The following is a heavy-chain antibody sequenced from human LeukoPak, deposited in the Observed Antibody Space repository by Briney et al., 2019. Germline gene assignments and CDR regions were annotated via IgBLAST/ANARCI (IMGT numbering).Heavy chain of an antibody. D-gene: IGHD2-2*02. CDR3: ARGDAVPAVIRRDPTKYYSDTGGLLLGY. CDR2: IHYSGST. CDR1: GGSISNYY. Sequence: SETLSLTCTVSGGSISNYYWSWIRQPPGKGLEWIGYIHYSGSTNYNPSLKSRVTISVDASKNRFSLRLRSVTTADTAVYYCARGDAVPAVIRRDPTKYYSDTGGLLLGYWGQGTLVTVSS. J-gene: IGHJ4*02. V-gene: IGHV4-59*01.